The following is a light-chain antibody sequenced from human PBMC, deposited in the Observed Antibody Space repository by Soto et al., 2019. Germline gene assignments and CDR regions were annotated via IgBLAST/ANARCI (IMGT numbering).Light chain of an antibody. CDR2: DAS. V-gene: IGKV3-11*01. CDR1: QSVSSY. CDR3: QQSSNWIT. Sequence: EIVLTQSPATLSLSPGERGTLSCRASQSVSSYLAWYQQKPGQAPRLLIYDASNRATGIPARFSGSGSGTDFTLTISSLETEDFAVYYCQQSSNWITFGQGTRLEIK. J-gene: IGKJ5*01.